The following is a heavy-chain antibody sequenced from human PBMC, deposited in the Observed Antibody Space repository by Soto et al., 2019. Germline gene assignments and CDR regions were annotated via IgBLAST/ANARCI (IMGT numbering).Heavy chain of an antibody. CDR3: AKAGSLGEDYYMDV. D-gene: IGHD3-10*01. CDR2: ISGSGGST. J-gene: IGHJ6*03. Sequence: SLRLSCAASRFTFSSYGMSWVRQAPGKGLEWASSISGSGGSTYYADSVNGRFTISRDNSKNTLYLQMNSLRAEDTAVYYCAKAGSLGEDYYMDVWGKGTTVTVSS. CDR1: RFTFSSYG. V-gene: IGHV3-23*01.